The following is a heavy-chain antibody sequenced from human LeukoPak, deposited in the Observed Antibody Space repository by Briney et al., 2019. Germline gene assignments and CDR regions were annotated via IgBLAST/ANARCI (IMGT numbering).Heavy chain of an antibody. Sequence: SETLSLTCTVSGGSITSYYWSWIRQPPGKGLEWIGHIYYSGSTNYNPSLKSRVTISVDTSKNQFSLKLSSVTAADTAVYYCARATTVTTGFDYWGQGTLVTVSS. J-gene: IGHJ4*02. V-gene: IGHV4-59*01. CDR2: IYYSGST. D-gene: IGHD4-17*01. CDR3: ARATTVTTGFDY. CDR1: GGSITSYY.